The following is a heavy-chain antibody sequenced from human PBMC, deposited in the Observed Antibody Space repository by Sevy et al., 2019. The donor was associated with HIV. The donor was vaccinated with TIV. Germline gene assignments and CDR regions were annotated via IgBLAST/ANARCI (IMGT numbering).Heavy chain of an antibody. J-gene: IGHJ5*02. D-gene: IGHD3-3*01. V-gene: IGHV3-15*01. Sequence: GGSLRLSCAASGYTFNNAWMSWVRQAPGKGQEWLGRIKSKTDGGSAEYASPVKGRFTISRDDSKSTLYLQMNRLRTEDTGVYYCTGATVFGATWFDPWGKGALVTVSS. CDR1: GYTFNNAW. CDR2: IKSKTDGGSA. CDR3: TGATVFGATWFDP.